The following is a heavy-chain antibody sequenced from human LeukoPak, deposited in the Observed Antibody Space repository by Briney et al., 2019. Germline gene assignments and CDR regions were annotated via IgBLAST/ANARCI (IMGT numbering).Heavy chain of an antibody. Sequence: SETLSLTCPVSGRSLTSYYRSCIRPPPGKGREWIGHIYHSRSTNYSPSLESRVNMSLDTSRNQFPLKLSSVTAADTAVYYCARQSVLYGVGPWGQGTLVTVAS. D-gene: IGHD2-8*01. CDR1: GRSLTSYY. CDR3: ARQSVLYGVGP. J-gene: IGHJ5*02. V-gene: IGHV4-59*08. CDR2: IYHSRST.